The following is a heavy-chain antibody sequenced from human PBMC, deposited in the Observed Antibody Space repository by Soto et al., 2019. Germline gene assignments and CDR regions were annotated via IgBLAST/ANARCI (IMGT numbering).Heavy chain of an antibody. CDR2: IYWDDDK. V-gene: IGHV2-5*02. CDR1: GFSLTSGVG. Sequence: QITLKESGPTLVRPPQTLTLTCTFSGFSLTSGVGVGWIRQPPGKALEWLALIYWDDDKRYSPSLKNRLTITNDTSKNQVVLTMTNVGPVDTATYFCAHIDPEIVTVGGHGGFDYWGQGTLVTVSS. CDR3: AHIDPEIVTVGGHGGFDY. J-gene: IGHJ4*02. D-gene: IGHD5-12*01.